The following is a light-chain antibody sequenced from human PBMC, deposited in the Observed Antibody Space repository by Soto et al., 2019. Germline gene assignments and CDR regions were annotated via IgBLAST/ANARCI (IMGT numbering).Light chain of an antibody. J-gene: IGLJ2*01. CDR2: EVS. Sequence: QSVLTQPASVSGSPGQSITIACTGTSNDIGNYTYVSWYQQHPGKAPKLMIYEVSNRPSGVSNRFSGSKSGNTASLTISGLQAEDEAEYFCSSYASSSTLVVFGGGTKLTVL. CDR1: SNDIGNYTY. CDR3: SSYASSSTLVV. V-gene: IGLV2-14*01.